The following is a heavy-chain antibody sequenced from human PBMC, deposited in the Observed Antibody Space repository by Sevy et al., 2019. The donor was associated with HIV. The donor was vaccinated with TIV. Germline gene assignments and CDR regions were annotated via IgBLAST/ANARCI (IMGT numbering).Heavy chain of an antibody. J-gene: IGHJ5*02. Sequence: GGSLRLSCAASGFTFSSYGMHWVRQAPGKGLEWVAVIWYDGSNKYYADSVKGGFTNSRDNSKNTLYLQMNSLRAEDTAVYYCAKEAYSSSWSRGRGTNWFDPWGQGTLVTVSS. CDR2: IWYDGSNK. V-gene: IGHV3-33*06. CDR1: GFTFSSYG. CDR3: AKEAYSSSWSRGRGTNWFDP. D-gene: IGHD6-13*01.